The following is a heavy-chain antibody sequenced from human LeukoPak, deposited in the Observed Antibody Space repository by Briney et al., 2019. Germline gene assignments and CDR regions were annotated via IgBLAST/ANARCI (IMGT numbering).Heavy chain of an antibody. J-gene: IGHJ6*02. CDR3: ARNHYYDILTGYVTYGMDV. D-gene: IGHD3-9*01. CDR1: GYTFTSYG. V-gene: IGHV1-18*01. Sequence: ASVKVSCKASGYTFTSYGISWVRQAPGQGLEWMGWISAYNGNANYAQRFQGRVTTTTDTSTSTAYMELRSLRSDDTAVYYCARNHYYDILTGYVTYGMDVWGQGTTVTVSS. CDR2: ISAYNGNA.